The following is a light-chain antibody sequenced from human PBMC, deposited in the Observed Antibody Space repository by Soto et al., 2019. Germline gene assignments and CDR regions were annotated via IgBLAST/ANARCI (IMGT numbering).Light chain of an antibody. Sequence: QSVLTQPPSASGTPGQRVTISCSGSSSNIGRNFVYWYQQLPGTAPKVLIYRSYQRPSGVPDRFSGSKSGTSASLAISGPRSEDEADYYCAAWDDSLSGLYVFGTGTEVTVL. V-gene: IGLV1-47*01. CDR2: RSY. CDR1: SSNIGRNF. J-gene: IGLJ1*01. CDR3: AAWDDSLSGLYV.